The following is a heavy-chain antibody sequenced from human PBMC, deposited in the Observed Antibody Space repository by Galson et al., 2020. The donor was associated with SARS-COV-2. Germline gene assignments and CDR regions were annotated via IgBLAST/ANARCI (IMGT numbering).Heavy chain of an antibody. D-gene: IGHD1-26*01. CDR2: ISWKSGSI. V-gene: IGHV3-9*01. J-gene: IGHJ4*02. Sequence: GGSLRLSGAASGFAFDDYAMHWVRQAPGKGLEWVSGISWKSGSIAYADSVKGRFAISRDNAKNSLYLQMNSLRAEDTALYYCAKDLSPRWELLSFDYWGQGTLVTVSS. CDR3: AKDLSPRWELLSFDY. CDR1: GFAFDDYA.